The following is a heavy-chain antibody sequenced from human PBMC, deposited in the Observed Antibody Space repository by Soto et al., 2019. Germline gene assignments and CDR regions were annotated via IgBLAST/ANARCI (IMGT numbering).Heavy chain of an antibody. V-gene: IGHV3-33*01. J-gene: IGHJ5*02. D-gene: IGHD3-9*01. CDR3: AGDVDLTSHLNRFEH. CDR1: GFSLSGYG. Sequence: GGSLRLSCEVAGFSLSGYGMHWVRQSPGKWLEWVAVIWYHGATKNYADSVKGRFTISRDTSRSMVYLQLDSVKVEDSSASYCAGDVDLTSHLNRFEHWGQGVMVTVPS. CDR2: IWYHGATK.